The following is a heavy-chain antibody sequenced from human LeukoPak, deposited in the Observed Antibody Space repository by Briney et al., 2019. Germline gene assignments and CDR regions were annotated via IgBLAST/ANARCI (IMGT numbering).Heavy chain of an antibody. J-gene: IGHJ4*02. V-gene: IGHV3-33*01. CDR3: ARWGDGKRFDY. CDR2: IWYDGSNK. D-gene: IGHD2-21*02. Sequence: PGRSLRLSCAASGFTFGSHGMNWVRQAPGKGLEWVAVIWYDGSNKYYADSVKGRFTISRDNSKNTLYLQMNSLRDEDTAMYYCARWGDGKRFDYWGQGTLVTVSS. CDR1: GFTFGSHG.